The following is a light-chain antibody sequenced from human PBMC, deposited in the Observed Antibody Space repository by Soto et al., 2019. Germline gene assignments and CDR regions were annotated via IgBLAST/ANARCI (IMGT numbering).Light chain of an antibody. CDR2: GNS. V-gene: IGLV1-40*01. J-gene: IGLJ1*01. CDR3: QSYDSSLSGV. Sequence: QYVLTQPXSVSXAPGQXVTIXCTGSSSKIGAGYDVHWYQQLPGTAPKLLIYGNSNRPSGVPDRFSGSKSGTSASLAITGLQAEDEADYYCQSYDSSLSGVFGTGTKLTVL. CDR1: SSKIGAGYD.